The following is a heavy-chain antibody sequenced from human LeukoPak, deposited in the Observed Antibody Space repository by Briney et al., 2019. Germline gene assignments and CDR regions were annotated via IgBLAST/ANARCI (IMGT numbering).Heavy chain of an antibody. Sequence: PSETLSLTCSVSDASISKNYWTWIRQRPGKGLEWIASMYHTGTSDYNPSLKSRVSVSIDASKKQFSLQLRSVTAADTAVYYCARDKIVGATTHWFDPWGQGTLVTASS. CDR2: MYHTGTS. D-gene: IGHD1-26*01. CDR1: DASISKNY. CDR3: ARDKIVGATTHWFDP. V-gene: IGHV4-59*12. J-gene: IGHJ5*02.